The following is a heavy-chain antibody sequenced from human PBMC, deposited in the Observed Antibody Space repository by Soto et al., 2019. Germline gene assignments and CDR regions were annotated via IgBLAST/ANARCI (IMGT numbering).Heavy chain of an antibody. D-gene: IGHD3-3*01. CDR1: GGTSSNFV. Sequence: QVQLVQSGTEVKKSGSSVKVSCRASGGTSSNFVITWVRQVPGQGLEWLGGIIPMFGAVKYAQKFQDRLIITADRSTQTAAMELGSLRSEDTAVYYCARPKRSGYDRGDSYYHTMDVWGHGTTGT. CDR3: ARPKRSGYDRGDSYYHTMDV. V-gene: IGHV1-69*06. J-gene: IGHJ6*02. CDR2: IIPMFGAV.